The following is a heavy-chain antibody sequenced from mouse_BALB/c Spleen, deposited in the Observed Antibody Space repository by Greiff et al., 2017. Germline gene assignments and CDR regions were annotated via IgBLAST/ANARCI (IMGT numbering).Heavy chain of an antibody. CDR3: ARGGYGNYPFAY. CDR1: GFTFTDYY. J-gene: IGHJ3*01. CDR2: IRNKANGYTT. Sequence: DVMLVESGGGLVQPGGSLRLSCATSGFTFTDYYMSWVRQPPGKALEWLGFIRNKANGYTTEYSASVKGRFTISRDNSQSILYLQMNTLRAEDSATYYCARGGYGNYPFAYWGQGTLVTVSA. V-gene: IGHV7-3*02. D-gene: IGHD2-10*02.